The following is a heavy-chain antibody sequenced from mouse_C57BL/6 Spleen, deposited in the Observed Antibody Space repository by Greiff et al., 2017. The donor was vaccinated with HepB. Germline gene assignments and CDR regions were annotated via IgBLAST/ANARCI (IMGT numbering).Heavy chain of an antibody. Sequence: EVQVVESGEGLVKPGGSLKLSCAASGFTFSSYAMSWVRQTPEKRLEWVAYISSGGDYIYYADTVKGRFTISRDNARNTLYLQMSSLKSEDTAMYYCTRGTVVAPYAMDYWGQGTSVTVSS. CDR2: ISSGGDYI. V-gene: IGHV5-9-1*02. CDR1: GFTFSSYA. J-gene: IGHJ4*01. D-gene: IGHD1-1*01. CDR3: TRGTVVAPYAMDY.